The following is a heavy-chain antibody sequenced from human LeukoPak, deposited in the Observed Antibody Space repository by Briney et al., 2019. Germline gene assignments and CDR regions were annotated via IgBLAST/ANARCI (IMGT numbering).Heavy chain of an antibody. D-gene: IGHD3-22*01. Sequence: GASVKVSCKASGYTFTSYGISWVRQAPGQGLEWMGWISAYNGNTNYAQKLQGRVTMTTDTSTSTAYMELRSLRSDDTAVYYCARRIPPTYYYDSSGHYSYYYYYMDVWGKGTTVTVSS. CDR3: ARRIPPTYYYDSSGHYSYYYYYMDV. CDR1: GYTFTSYG. J-gene: IGHJ6*03. CDR2: ISAYNGNT. V-gene: IGHV1-18*01.